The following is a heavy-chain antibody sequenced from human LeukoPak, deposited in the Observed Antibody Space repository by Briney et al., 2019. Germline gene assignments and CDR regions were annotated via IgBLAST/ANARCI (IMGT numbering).Heavy chain of an antibody. V-gene: IGHV3-7*01. D-gene: IGHD3-16*02. J-gene: IGHJ4*02. Sequence: GGSLRLSCAASGFTFISYWMSWVRQAPGKGLEWVANIKQDGSEKYYVDSVKGRFTISRDNAKNSLYLQMNSLRAEDTAVYYCPRLIVAGSFAFDYWGQGTLVTVSS. CDR2: IKQDGSEK. CDR1: GFTFISYW. CDR3: PRLIVAGSFAFDY.